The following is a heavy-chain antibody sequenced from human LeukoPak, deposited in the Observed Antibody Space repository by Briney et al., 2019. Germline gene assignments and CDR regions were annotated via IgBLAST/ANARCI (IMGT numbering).Heavy chain of an antibody. J-gene: IGHJ4*02. Sequence: SETLSLTCAVSVDSIRICGYPGRWIPQPPGKGLERIGYIYHSGSTYYNPYLTSRVTISVDRSQNQFSLKLSAMTGEDTAVHYCARQLRYCSCGSCVSGFVCWGQGALVSV. D-gene: IGHD2-15*01. CDR2: IYHSGST. V-gene: IGHV4-30-2*01. CDR1: VDSIRICGYP. CDR3: ARQLRYCSCGSCVSGFVC.